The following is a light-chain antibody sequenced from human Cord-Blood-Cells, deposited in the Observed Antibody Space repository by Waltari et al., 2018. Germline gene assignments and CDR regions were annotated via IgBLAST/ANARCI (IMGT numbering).Light chain of an antibody. Sequence: IQMTQSPSSLSASVGDRVTITCQTSQDISNYLNWYQQKPGKAPKLLFYAASNLETGVPSRFSGSGSETAFTFTISSLQPEDIATYYCQQYDNLPFGQGTKLEIK. J-gene: IGKJ2*01. CDR2: AAS. V-gene: IGKV1-33*01. CDR1: QDISNY. CDR3: QQYDNLP.